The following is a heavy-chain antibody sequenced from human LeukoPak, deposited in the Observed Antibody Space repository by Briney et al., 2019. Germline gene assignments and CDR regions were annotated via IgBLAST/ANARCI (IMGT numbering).Heavy chain of an antibody. CDR1: GFTFSSYG. D-gene: IGHD3-9*01. CDR2: IWYDGSNK. Sequence: PGGSLRLSCAASGFTFSSYGMHWVRQAPGKGLEWVAVIWYDGSNKYYADSVKGRFTISRDNSKNTLYLQMNSLRAEDTAVYYCAKDRSVYVAYYDILTLKDYWGQGTLVTVSS. V-gene: IGHV3-33*06. CDR3: AKDRSVYVAYYDILTLKDY. J-gene: IGHJ4*02.